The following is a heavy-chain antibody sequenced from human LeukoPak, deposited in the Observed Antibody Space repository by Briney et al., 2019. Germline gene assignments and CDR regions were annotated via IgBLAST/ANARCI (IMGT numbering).Heavy chain of an antibody. CDR1: GFTFSDYY. Sequence: PGGSLRLSCAASGFTFSDYYMTWIRQAPGEGLEWVSYITSSGTSTNYADSVKGRFTISRDNAKNSLFLQMNSLRAEDTAVYYCAREGGPYRPLDYSGQGTLVTVSS. CDR3: AREGGPYRPLDY. J-gene: IGHJ4*02. V-gene: IGHV3-11*05. CDR2: ITSSGTST.